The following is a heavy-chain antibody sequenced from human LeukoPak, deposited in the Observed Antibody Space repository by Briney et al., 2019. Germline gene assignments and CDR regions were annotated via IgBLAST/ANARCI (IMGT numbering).Heavy chain of an antibody. D-gene: IGHD1-1*01. J-gene: IGHJ4*02. CDR1: GFPFNDAW. CDR2: IKSKTDGGST. CDR3: TSRGSRAQLYFDY. V-gene: IGHV3-15*01. Sequence: PGGSLRLPCAASGFPFNDAWMSWVRQAPGKGLEWLGPIKSKTDGGSTDYAAPVKGRFTISRDDSKNTLYLQMNSLKTEDTAVYYCTSRGSRAQLYFDYWGQGTLVTVSS.